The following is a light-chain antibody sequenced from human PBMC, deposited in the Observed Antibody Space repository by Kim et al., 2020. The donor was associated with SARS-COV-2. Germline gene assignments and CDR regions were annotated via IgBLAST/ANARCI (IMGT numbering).Light chain of an antibody. CDR1: QSVGSN. CDR2: GAS. V-gene: IGKV3-15*01. CDR3: QQYNNWPYT. J-gene: IGKJ2*01. Sequence: SASPGERATLSCRASQSVGSNLAWYQQKPGQAPRLLIYGASTRATGIPARFSGSGSGTEFTLTISSLQSEDFPVYYCQQYNNWPYTFGQGTKLEI.